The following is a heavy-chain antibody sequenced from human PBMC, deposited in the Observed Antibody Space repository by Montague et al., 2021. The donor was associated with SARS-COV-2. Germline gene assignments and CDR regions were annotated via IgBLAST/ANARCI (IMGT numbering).Heavy chain of an antibody. Sequence: SETLSLTCTVSGGSISSSSYYWGWIRQPPGKGLEWIGSIYYSGSTYYNPSLKSRVTISVDTSKNQFSLKLSSVTAADTAVYYCARHLVYCSSTSCYGGGFDHWGQGTLVTVSS. CDR1: GGSISSSSYY. J-gene: IGHJ5*02. D-gene: IGHD2-2*01. CDR3: ARHLVYCSSTSCYGGGFDH. V-gene: IGHV4-39*01. CDR2: IYYSGST.